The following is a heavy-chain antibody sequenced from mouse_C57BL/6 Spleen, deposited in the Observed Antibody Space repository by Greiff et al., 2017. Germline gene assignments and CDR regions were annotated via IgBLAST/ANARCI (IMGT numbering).Heavy chain of an antibody. CDR1: GYAFSSSW. D-gene: IGHD1-1*01. V-gene: IGHV1-82*01. Sequence: QVQLQQSGPELVKPGASVKISCKASGYAFSSSWMNWVKQRPGKGLEWIGRIYPGDGDTNYNGKFKGKATLTAAKSSSTAYMQLSSLTSEDSAVYFCARDYYGSSQAWFAYWGQGTLVTVSA. CDR3: ARDYYGSSQAWFAY. CDR2: IYPGDGDT. J-gene: IGHJ3*01.